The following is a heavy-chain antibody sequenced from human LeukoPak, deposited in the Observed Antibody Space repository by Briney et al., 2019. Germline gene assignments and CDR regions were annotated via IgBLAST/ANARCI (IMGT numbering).Heavy chain of an antibody. Sequence: GGSLRLSCAASGFTFSSYGMSWVRQAPGKGLEWISAIRGSGGSTYYADSVKGRFTISRDNSKNTLYLQMNSLRAEDTAVYYCAGGGYCSGGRCHYYYYYMDVWGKGTTVTVSS. J-gene: IGHJ6*03. CDR3: AGGGYCSGGRCHYYYYYMDV. V-gene: IGHV3-23*01. D-gene: IGHD2-15*01. CDR1: GFTFSSYG. CDR2: IRGSGGST.